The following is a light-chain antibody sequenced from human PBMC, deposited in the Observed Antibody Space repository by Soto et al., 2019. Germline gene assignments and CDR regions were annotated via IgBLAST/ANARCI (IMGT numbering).Light chain of an antibody. J-gene: IGKJ1*01. V-gene: IGKV1-5*01. Sequence: DIQMTQSPSTLSASVGDRVTITCRASQSITIWLAWYQQKPGKAPKLLIFDASSLESGVPSRFSGSGSGTEFTLTISSLQPDDFATYYCQHCNSYYWTFGQGTKVDIK. CDR1: QSITIW. CDR2: DAS. CDR3: QHCNSYYWT.